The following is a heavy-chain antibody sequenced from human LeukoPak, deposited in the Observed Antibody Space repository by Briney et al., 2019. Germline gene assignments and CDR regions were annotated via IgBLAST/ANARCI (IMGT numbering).Heavy chain of an antibody. CDR1: VYTFTSYV. CDR2: ISVFNGNT. CDR3: ARVGNTAMVFDY. V-gene: IGHV1-18*01. D-gene: IGHD5-18*01. Sequence: VKVSCRASVYTFTSYVLRWVGQAPGQGRAGMGWISVFNGNTHYPQNLQGRVTMTRGTSTRTAYIELRSLRSDDTAVYYCARVGNTAMVFDYWGQGTLVTVSS. J-gene: IGHJ4*02.